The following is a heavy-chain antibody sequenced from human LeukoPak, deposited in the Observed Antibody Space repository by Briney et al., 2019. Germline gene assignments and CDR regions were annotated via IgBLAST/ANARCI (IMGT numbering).Heavy chain of an antibody. CDR2: ISYDGSNK. D-gene: IGHD6-6*01. V-gene: IGHV3-30*03. Sequence: HPGGSLRLSCAASGFTFSSYGMHWVRQAPGKGLEWVAVISYDGSNKYYADSVKGRFTISRDNSKNTLYLQMNSLRAEDTAVYYCARDNEVAARSFDYWGQGTLVTVSS. CDR1: GFTFSSYG. CDR3: ARDNEVAARSFDY. J-gene: IGHJ4*02.